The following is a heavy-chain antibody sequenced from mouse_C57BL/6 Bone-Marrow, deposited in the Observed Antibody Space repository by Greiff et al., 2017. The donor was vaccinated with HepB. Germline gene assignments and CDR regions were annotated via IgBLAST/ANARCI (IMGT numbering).Heavy chain of an antibody. CDR1: GFTFSSYG. CDR2: ISSGGSYT. CDR3: ARLTWEGRVDY. V-gene: IGHV5-6*01. Sequence: EVKVVESGGDLVKPGGSLKLSCAASGFTFSSYGMSWVRQTPDKRLEWVATISSGGSYTYYPDSVKGRFTISRDNAKNTLYLQMSSLKSEDTAMYYCARLTWEGRVDYWGQGTTLTVSS. J-gene: IGHJ2*01. D-gene: IGHD4-1*01.